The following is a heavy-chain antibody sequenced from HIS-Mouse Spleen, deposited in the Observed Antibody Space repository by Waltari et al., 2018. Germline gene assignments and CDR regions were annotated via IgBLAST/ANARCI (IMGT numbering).Heavy chain of an antibody. CDR3: AREIPYSSSWYDWYFDL. Sequence: QLQLQESGPGLVKPSETLSLTCTVSGGSISSSSYYWGWIRQPPGKGLEWIGSIYYSGSTYYRPALKRRVTISVDTSKNQFSRKLSSVTAADTAVYYCAREIPYSSSWYDWYFDLWGRGTLVTVSS. CDR2: IYYSGST. J-gene: IGHJ2*01. V-gene: IGHV4-39*07. CDR1: GGSISSSSYY. D-gene: IGHD6-13*01.